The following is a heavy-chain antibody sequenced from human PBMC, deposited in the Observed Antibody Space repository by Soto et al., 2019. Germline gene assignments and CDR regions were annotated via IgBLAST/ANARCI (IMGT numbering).Heavy chain of an antibody. CDR1: GGSISSSSYY. Sequence: XETLSLTCTVSGGSISSSSYYWGWIRQPPGKGLEWIGSIYYSGSTYYNPSLKSRVTISVDTSKNQFSLKLSSVTAADTAVYYCARHGGIAAAGYFDYWGQGTLVTVSS. CDR3: ARHGGIAAAGYFDY. V-gene: IGHV4-39*01. D-gene: IGHD6-13*01. J-gene: IGHJ4*02. CDR2: IYYSGST.